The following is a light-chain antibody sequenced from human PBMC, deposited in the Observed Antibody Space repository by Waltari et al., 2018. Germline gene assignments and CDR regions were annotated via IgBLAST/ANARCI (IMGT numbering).Light chain of an antibody. CDR2: ENT. CDR3: GTWDSSLSGAV. Sequence: QSVLTQPPSVSAAPGQRVTISCSGGSSNIGNNYVSWYRQFPGTAPKLLIYENTERPAGMPGRFAGYKAGTSATLDITGLQAGDEADYYCGTWDSSLSGAVFGGGTHLTVL. CDR1: SSNIGNNY. J-gene: IGLJ7*01. V-gene: IGLV1-51*02.